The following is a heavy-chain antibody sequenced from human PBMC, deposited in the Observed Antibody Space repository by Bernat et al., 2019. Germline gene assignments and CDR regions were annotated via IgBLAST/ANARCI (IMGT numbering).Heavy chain of an antibody. D-gene: IGHD3-3*01. J-gene: IGHJ3*02. V-gene: IGHV3-11*01. Sequence: QVQLVESGGGLVKPGGSRRLSCAASGFTFSDYYMSWIRQAPGKGLEWVSYISSSGSTIYYADSVKGRFTIFRDNAKNSLYLQMNSLRAEDTAVYYCARDQYYDFWSCSHDAFDIWGQGTMVTVSS. CDR2: ISSSGSTI. CDR3: ARDQYYDFWSCSHDAFDI. CDR1: GFTFSDYY.